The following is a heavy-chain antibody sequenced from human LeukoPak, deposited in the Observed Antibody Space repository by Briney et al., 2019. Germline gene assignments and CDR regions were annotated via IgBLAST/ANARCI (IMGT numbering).Heavy chain of an antibody. Sequence: SETLSLTCAVYGGSFSGYYWSWIRQPPGKGLEWIGEINHSGSTNYNPSLKSRVTISVDTSKNQFSLKLSSVTAADTAVYYCARRSYGYSRFDYWGQGTLVTVSS. CDR3: ARRSYGYSRFDY. CDR2: INHSGST. D-gene: IGHD5-18*01. CDR1: GGSFSGYY. V-gene: IGHV4-34*01. J-gene: IGHJ4*02.